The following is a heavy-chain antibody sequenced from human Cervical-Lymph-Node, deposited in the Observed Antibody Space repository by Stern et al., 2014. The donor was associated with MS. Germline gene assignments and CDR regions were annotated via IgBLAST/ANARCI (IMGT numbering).Heavy chain of an antibody. Sequence: EVQLEESGAEVKKPGESLKISCKASGYSFTSHWIGWVRQVPGKGLEWMGVIYPGDSDTRYSPSFQGQVIISADKSITTAYLQWSSLKASDTAIYYCARQDGPDSTGYEIDYWGQGTLVTVSS. D-gene: IGHD3-22*01. CDR1: GYSFTSHW. J-gene: IGHJ4*02. CDR3: ARQDGPDSTGYEIDY. CDR2: IYPGDSDT. V-gene: IGHV5-51*01.